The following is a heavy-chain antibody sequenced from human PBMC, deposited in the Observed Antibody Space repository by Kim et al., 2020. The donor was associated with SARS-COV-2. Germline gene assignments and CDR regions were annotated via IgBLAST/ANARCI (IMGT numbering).Heavy chain of an antibody. CDR3: AKDHVAVAGGLDYGMDV. D-gene: IGHD6-19*01. J-gene: IGHJ6*02. V-gene: IGHV3-33*06. CDR2: IWYDGSNK. CDR1: GFTFSSYG. Sequence: GGSLRLSCAASGFTFSSYGMHWVRQAPGKGLEWVAVIWYDGSNKYYADSVKGRFTISRDNSKNTRYLQMNSLRAEDTAVYYCAKDHVAVAGGLDYGMDVWGQGTTVTVSS.